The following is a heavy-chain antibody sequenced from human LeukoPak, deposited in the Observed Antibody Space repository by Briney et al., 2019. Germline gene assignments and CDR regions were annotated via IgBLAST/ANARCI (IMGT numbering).Heavy chain of an antibody. CDR3: ARSLAAIY. CDR2: IYYSGST. D-gene: IGHD2-2*01. Sequence: PSETRSLTCTVSGGSISSSSYYWGWIRQPPGMGLEWIGSIYYSGSTYYNPSLKSRVTISVDTSKNQFSLKLSSVTAADTAVYYCARSLAAIYWGQGTLVTVSS. J-gene: IGHJ4*02. V-gene: IGHV4-39*01. CDR1: GGSISSSSYY.